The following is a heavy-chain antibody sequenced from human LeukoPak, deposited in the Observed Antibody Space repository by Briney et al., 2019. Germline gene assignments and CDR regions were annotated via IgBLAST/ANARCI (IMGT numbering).Heavy chain of an antibody. CDR3: ARLPAYCSSTSCYYDY. J-gene: IGHJ4*02. Sequence: GGSLRLSCAASGFTFSSYAMSWVRQAPGKGLEWVSAISGSGGSTYYADSVKGRFTISRDNSKNTLYLQMNSLRAEDTAVYYCARLPAYCSSTSCYYDYWGQGTLVTVSS. D-gene: IGHD2-2*01. CDR1: GFTFSSYA. CDR2: ISGSGGST. V-gene: IGHV3-23*01.